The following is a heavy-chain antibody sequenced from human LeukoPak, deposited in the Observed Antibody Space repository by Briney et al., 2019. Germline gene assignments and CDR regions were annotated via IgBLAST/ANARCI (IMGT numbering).Heavy chain of an antibody. CDR1: GFTVSSNY. V-gene: IGHV3-66*01. CDR2: IYSGGST. CDR3: ARVRTYCSGGSCYSDDAFDI. D-gene: IGHD2-15*01. J-gene: IGHJ3*02. Sequence: GGSLRLSCAASGFTVSSNYMSWVRQAPGKGLEWVSVIYSGGSTYYADSVKGRFTISRDNSKNTLYLQMNSLRAEDTAVYYCARVRTYCSGGSCYSDDAFDIWGQGTMVTVSS.